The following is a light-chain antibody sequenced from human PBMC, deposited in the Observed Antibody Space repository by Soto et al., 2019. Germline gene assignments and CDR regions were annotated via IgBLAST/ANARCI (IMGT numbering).Light chain of an antibody. J-gene: IGKJ4*01. Sequence: EIVLTQSPATLSLSPGERATLSCRASQSVSSYLAWYQQKPGQAPRLLIYDASNRATGIPARFSGSGSGTDFTLTISIREPEDFAIYYCQQRSNWPPVTFGGGTKVEIK. CDR2: DAS. CDR1: QSVSSY. V-gene: IGKV3-11*01. CDR3: QQRSNWPPVT.